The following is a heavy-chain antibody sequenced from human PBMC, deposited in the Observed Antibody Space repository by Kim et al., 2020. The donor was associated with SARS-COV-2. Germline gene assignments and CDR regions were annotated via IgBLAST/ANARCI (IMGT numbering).Heavy chain of an antibody. Sequence: AETLSLTCTVSGGSFNTSSLNWIRQPPGQGLEWIARVSYGGSTNYNPSLRSRVAISSNASKRHSPLMLRYVTAADTAVYFCGGVLVTNAVMEFTAGVDV. CDR2: VSYGGST. CDR3: GGVLVTNAVMEFTAGVDV. CDR1: GGSFNTSS. V-gene: IGHV4-59*08. J-gene: IGHJ3*01. D-gene: IGHD2-8*01.